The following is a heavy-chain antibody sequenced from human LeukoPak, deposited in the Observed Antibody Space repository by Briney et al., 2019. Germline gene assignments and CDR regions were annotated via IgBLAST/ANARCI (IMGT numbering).Heavy chain of an antibody. CDR2: INSDGSSI. CDR3: ARDAVDTANAV. J-gene: IGHJ6*02. V-gene: IGHV3-74*01. CDR1: GFTFSSHW. Sequence: GGSLRLSCAASGFTFSSHWMHWVRQAPGKGLVWVSRINSDGSSISYADSVKGRFTISRDNAKNTLYLQMNSLRAEDTAVYYCARDAVDTANAVWGQGTTVTVSS. D-gene: IGHD5-18*01.